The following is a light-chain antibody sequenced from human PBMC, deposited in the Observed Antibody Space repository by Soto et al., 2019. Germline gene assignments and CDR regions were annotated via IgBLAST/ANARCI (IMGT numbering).Light chain of an antibody. V-gene: IGKV1-39*01. J-gene: IGKJ2*02. CDR3: LQTYSTPGT. Sequence: DIQMTQSPSSLSASVGDRVTIPCRASQSISGYLNWYQQKPGRAPNLLIYTAFSLQSGVPSRFSGSASGTDFTLTISSLQPEDFATYYCLQTYSTPGTLGQWTKLEIK. CDR2: TAF. CDR1: QSISGY.